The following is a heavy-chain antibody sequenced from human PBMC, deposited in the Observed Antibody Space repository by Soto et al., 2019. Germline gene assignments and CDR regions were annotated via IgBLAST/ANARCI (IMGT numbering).Heavy chain of an antibody. Sequence: EVQLVESGGGLVQPGESLRLSCAASGFTFSYYWMHWVRQAPGKGLVWVSRIHSAGSSTTYADSVKGRFTISRDNARNTVYLQMNRLRVEDTAVYYCARWDRGAFDLWGQGTVVTVSS. CDR1: GFTFSYYW. CDR3: ARWDRGAFDL. CDR2: IHSAGSST. V-gene: IGHV3-74*01. D-gene: IGHD1-26*01. J-gene: IGHJ3*01.